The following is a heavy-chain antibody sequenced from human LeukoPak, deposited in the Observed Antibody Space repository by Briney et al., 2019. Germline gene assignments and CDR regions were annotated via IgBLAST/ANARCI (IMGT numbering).Heavy chain of an antibody. CDR2: IDPSDSYT. V-gene: IGHV5-10-1*01. J-gene: IGHJ5*02. CDR3: ARRVVVPTAGSFDP. Sequence: GESLKISCKGSGYRFTNYWISWVRQMPGKVLEWMGRIDPSDSYTSYSPSFQGHVTISVDKSISTAYLQWSSLEASDTAMYYCARRVVVPTAGSFDPWGQGTLVIVSS. CDR1: GYRFTNYW. D-gene: IGHD2-2*01.